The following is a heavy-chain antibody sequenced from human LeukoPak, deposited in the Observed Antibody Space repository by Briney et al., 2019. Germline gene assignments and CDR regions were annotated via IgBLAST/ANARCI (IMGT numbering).Heavy chain of an antibody. D-gene: IGHD2-15*01. J-gene: IGHJ4*02. CDR3: ARHGYCSGGICHLATFDY. V-gene: IGHV5-10-1*01. CDR1: GYSFTSYW. Sequence: GESLKISCKGSGYSFTSYWITWVRQMPGKGLEWMGTIDPSDSYTNYSPSFQGHVTISADKSISTAYLQWSSLKASDTAMYFCARHGYCSGGICHLATFDYWGQGAMVTVSS. CDR2: IDPSDSYT.